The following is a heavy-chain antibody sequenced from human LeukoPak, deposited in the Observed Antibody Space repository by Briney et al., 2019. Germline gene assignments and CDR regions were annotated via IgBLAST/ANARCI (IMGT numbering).Heavy chain of an antibody. CDR3: ARDPGGHLDY. D-gene: IGHD2-15*01. CDR1: GFTFSSYA. Sequence: PGRSLRLSCAASGFTFSSYAMHWVRQAPGKGLEWVAVISYDGSNKYYADSVKGRLTISRDNSKNTLHLQMNSLRAEDTAVYYCARDPGGHLDYWGQGTLVTVSS. V-gene: IGHV3-30-3*01. J-gene: IGHJ4*02. CDR2: ISYDGSNK.